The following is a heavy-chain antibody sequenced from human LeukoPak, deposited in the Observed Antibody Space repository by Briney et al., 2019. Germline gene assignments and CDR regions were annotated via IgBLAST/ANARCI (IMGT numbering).Heavy chain of an antibody. D-gene: IGHD3-10*01. V-gene: IGHV4-59*08. J-gene: IGHJ6*03. CDR2: IYNSGST. Sequence: SETLSLTCTVSGGIISSYYWSWIRQPPGKGLEWIGYIYNSGSTNYNPSLKSRVTISLDTSKNQFSLKLSSVTAADTAVYYCARQKGRYYYGSGSYPPPYYYYMDVWGKGTTVTISS. CDR3: ARQKGRYYYGSGSYPPPYYYYMDV. CDR1: GGIISSYY.